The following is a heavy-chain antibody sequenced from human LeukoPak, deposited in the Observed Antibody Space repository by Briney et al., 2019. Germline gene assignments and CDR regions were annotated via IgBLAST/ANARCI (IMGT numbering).Heavy chain of an antibody. CDR2: LIGSTSSI. V-gene: IGHV3-21*01. D-gene: IGHD6-13*01. CDR1: GFTFSNSN. CDR3: ARDSRLVVAGVFDP. Sequence: KPGGSLRLSCAASGFTFSNSNMNWIRQAPGKGLEWVSSLIGSTSSIYYADSVKGRFTISSDNANNSLYLQMNSLRAEDTAVYYCARDSRLVVAGVFDPWGQGTLVTVSS. J-gene: IGHJ5*02.